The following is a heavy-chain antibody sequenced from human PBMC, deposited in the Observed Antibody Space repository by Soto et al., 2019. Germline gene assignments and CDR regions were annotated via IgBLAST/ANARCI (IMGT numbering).Heavy chain of an antibody. D-gene: IGHD3-10*01. J-gene: IGHJ4*02. V-gene: IGHV4-59*01. Sequence: PSETLSLTCTVSGGSISDYYWAWIRQPPGKGLEWIAYVHSSGLTNYNPSLKSRVTISIDTFRNQFSLNLNSVTAADTAVYYCARHNYGSGSTYFDYWGQGTLVTVSS. CDR3: ARHNYGSGSTYFDY. CDR2: VHSSGLT. CDR1: GGSISDYY.